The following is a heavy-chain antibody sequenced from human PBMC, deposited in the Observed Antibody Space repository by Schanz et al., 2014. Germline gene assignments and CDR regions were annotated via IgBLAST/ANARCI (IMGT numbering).Heavy chain of an antibody. J-gene: IGHJ4*02. CDR3: ARAAYGGYTSTPLRY. D-gene: IGHD5-12*01. V-gene: IGHV1-46*01. Sequence: QVQLVQSGAEVKKPGASAKVSCKASGYTFISYFIHWVRQAPGQGLEWMGIINPTGGSTSYAQRFQGRGTVTRDPSTSTVYMELSSLRSEDTAVYYCARAAYGGYTSTPLRYWGQGTLVTVSS. CDR1: GYTFISYF. CDR2: INPTGGST.